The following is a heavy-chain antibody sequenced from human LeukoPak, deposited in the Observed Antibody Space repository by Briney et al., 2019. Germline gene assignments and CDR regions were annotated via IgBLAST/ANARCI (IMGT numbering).Heavy chain of an antibody. D-gene: IGHD5-18*01. CDR2: IPHDGSNK. J-gene: IGHJ4*02. Sequence: GGSLRLSCAASGFTFSSYGMHWVRQAPGKGLEWVAFIPHDGSNKYYADSVKGRFTISRDNSKNTLYLQMSSLRAEDTAVYYCAKGDTSWGQGTLVSVSS. CDR1: GFTFSSYG. CDR3: AKGDTS. V-gene: IGHV3-30*02.